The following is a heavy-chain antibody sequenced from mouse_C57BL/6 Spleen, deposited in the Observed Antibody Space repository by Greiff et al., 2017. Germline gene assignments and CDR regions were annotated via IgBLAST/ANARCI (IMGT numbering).Heavy chain of an antibody. D-gene: IGHD4-1*01. CDR2: IHPNSGST. CDR3: ARFGLTGNFDY. Sequence: QVQLQQPGAELVKPGASVKLSCKASGYTFTSYWMHWVKQRPGQGLEWIGMIHPNSGSTNYNEKFKSKATLTVDKSASTAYMQLSSLTSEDAAVYYYARFGLTGNFDYWGQGTTLTVSS. V-gene: IGHV1-64*01. J-gene: IGHJ2*01. CDR1: GYTFTSYW.